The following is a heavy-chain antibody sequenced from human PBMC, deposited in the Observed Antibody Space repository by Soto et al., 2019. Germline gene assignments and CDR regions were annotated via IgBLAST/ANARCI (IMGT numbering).Heavy chain of an antibody. CDR2: IYTSGST. CDR3: ARDCSSTSCSRSYYYYYGMDV. Sequence: PSETLSLTCTVSGGSISSYYWSWIRQPAGKGLEWIGRIYTSGSTNYNPSLKSRVTMSVDTSKNQFSLKLSSVTAADTAVYYCARDCSSTSCSRSYYYYYGMDVWGQGTTVTVSS. D-gene: IGHD2-2*01. CDR1: GGSISSYY. V-gene: IGHV4-4*07. J-gene: IGHJ6*02.